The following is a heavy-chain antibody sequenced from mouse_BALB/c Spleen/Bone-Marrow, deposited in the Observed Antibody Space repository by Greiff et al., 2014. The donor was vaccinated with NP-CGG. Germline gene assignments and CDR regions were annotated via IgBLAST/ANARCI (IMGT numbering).Heavy chain of an antibody. CDR3: ARGIYYDSTWFAY. D-gene: IGHD2-4*01. CDR2: ISTYSGNT. J-gene: IGHJ3*01. Sequence: QVQLKQSGPELVRPGVSVKISCKGSGYTFTDYAMHWVKQSHAKSLEWIGVISTYSGNTNYNQKFKGKATMTVDKSSSTAYIELARLTSEDSAIYYCARGIYYDSTWFAYWGPGTPVTVSA. V-gene: IGHV1-67*01. CDR1: GYTFTDYA.